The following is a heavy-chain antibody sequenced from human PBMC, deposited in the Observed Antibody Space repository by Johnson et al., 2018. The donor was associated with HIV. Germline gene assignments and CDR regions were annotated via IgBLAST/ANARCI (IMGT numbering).Heavy chain of an antibody. CDR3: ARGRWLQLDAFDL. CDR2: ISSGPLII. J-gene: IGHJ3*01. V-gene: IGHV3-48*04. D-gene: IGHD5-24*01. CDR1: GFTFNSYA. Sequence: VQLVESGGGVVQPGRSLRVSCVASGFTFNSYAMHWIRQAPGKGLEWVSYISSGPLIINYADSVKGRFIISRDNTKNSLYLQMNSLRAEDTAVYYCARGRWLQLDAFDLWGQGTMVSVPS.